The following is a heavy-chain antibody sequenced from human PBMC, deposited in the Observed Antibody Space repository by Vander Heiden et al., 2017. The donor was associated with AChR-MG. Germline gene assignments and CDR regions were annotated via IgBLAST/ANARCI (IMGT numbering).Heavy chain of an antibody. D-gene: IGHD6-19*01. CDR2: ISGSGGST. V-gene: IGHV3-23*01. J-gene: IGHJ4*02. CDR3: AKKGPELFIAVADHFDY. Sequence: EVQLLESGGGLVQPGWSLRLSCAASGFTFSSYAMSWVRQAPGKGLEWVSAISGSGGSTYYADSVKGRFTISRDNSKNTLYLQMNSLRAEDTAVYYCAKKGPELFIAVADHFDYWGQGTLVTVSS. CDR1: GFTFSSYA.